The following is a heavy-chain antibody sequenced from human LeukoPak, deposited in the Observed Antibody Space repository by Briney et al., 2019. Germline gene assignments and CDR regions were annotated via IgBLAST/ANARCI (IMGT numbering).Heavy chain of an antibody. CDR1: GFTVSSNY. CDR2: IYSGGST. D-gene: IGHD3-3*01. Sequence: QSGGSLRLSCAASGFTVSSNYMSWVRQAPGKGLEWVSVIYSGGSTYYADSVEGRFTISRDNSKNTLYLQMNSLRAEDTAVYYCAKFPGLRTYYDFWSGPYNWFDPWGQGTLVTVSS. J-gene: IGHJ5*02. CDR3: AKFPGLRTYYDFWSGPYNWFDP. V-gene: IGHV3-53*05.